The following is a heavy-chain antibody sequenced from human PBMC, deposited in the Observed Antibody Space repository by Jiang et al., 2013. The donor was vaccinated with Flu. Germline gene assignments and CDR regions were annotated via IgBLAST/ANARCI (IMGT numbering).Heavy chain of an antibody. J-gene: IGHJ6*02. D-gene: IGHD5-12*01. CDR3: TRGWLRGGMDV. V-gene: IGHV6-1*01. CDR2: TYYSSKWYF. Sequence: QTLSLTCDISGDSVFGNNGAWNWIRQSPSRGLEWLGRTYYSSKWYFDYAESVKSRISVSPDTSKNQLSLQLNSVTLDDTAVYYCTRGWLRGGMDVWGQGTTVTVSS. CDR1: GDSVFGNNGA.